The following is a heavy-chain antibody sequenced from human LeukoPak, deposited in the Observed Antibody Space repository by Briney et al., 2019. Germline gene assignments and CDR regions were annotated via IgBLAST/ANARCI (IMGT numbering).Heavy chain of an antibody. D-gene: IGHD2-21*02. Sequence: SEALSLTCTASGGSISGYYWSWIRQPPGRGLEYIGYIYFTRGTLYSPSLKSRVTISVDMSKNQFSLKLSPVSAADTAVYYCARHDDVPVIRRGFDFWGQGALVTVSS. CDR3: ARHDDVPVIRRGFDF. V-gene: IGHV4-59*08. CDR2: IYFTRGT. CDR1: GGSISGYY. J-gene: IGHJ4*02.